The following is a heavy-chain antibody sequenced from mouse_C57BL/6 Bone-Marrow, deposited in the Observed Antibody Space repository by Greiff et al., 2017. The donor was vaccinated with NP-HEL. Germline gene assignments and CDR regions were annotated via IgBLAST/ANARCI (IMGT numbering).Heavy chain of an antibody. CDR1: GYTFTSYW. D-gene: IGHD2-4*01. CDR3: ATPTYDYDLDY. CDR2: IYPSDSET. Sequence: QVQLQQPGAELVRPGSSVKLSCKASGYTFTSYWMAWVKQRPGQGLEWIGNIYPSDSETHYNQKFKDKATLTADKSSSTTYMQLSILTSEDSAVYYCATPTYDYDLDYWGQGTTLTVSS. V-gene: IGHV1-61*01. J-gene: IGHJ2*01.